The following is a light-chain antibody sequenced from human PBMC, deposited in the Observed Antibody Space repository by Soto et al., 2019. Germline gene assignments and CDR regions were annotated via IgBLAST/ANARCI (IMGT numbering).Light chain of an antibody. CDR1: QSVSSSY. Sequence: EIVLTQSPGTLSLSPGERATLSCRASQSVSSSYLAWYQQKPGQAPRLLIYDASSRATGIPDRFSGSGSGTEFTLTISRLEPEDFAVYYCQQYGSSPLTFGPGTKVDIK. J-gene: IGKJ3*01. V-gene: IGKV3-20*01. CDR2: DAS. CDR3: QQYGSSPLT.